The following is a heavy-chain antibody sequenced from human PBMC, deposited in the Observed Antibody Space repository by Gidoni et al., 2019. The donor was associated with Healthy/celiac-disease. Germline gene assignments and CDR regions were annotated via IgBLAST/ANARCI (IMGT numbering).Heavy chain of an antibody. CDR2: IYYSGST. D-gene: IGHD3-22*01. Sequence: QLQLQESGPGLVKPSETLSLTCTVSGGSISSSSYYWGWIRQPPGKGLEWIGSIYYSGSTYYNPSLKSRVTISVDTSKNQFSLKLSSVTAADTAVYYCARHTSRMDPNDSSGYMNRGEHFDYWGQGTLVTVSS. J-gene: IGHJ4*02. V-gene: IGHV4-39*01. CDR3: ARHTSRMDPNDSSGYMNRGEHFDY. CDR1: GGSISSSSYY.